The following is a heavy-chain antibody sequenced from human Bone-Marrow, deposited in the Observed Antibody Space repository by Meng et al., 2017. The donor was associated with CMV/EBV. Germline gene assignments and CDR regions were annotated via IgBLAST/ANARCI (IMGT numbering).Heavy chain of an antibody. J-gene: IGHJ6*02. Sequence: GESLKISCVVSGFTSSSSAMSWVRQAPGKGLEWVSAMSGGNMSYADSVKGRFTISRDNPKNTLYLEMNSLSAEDTAVYYCAKTLSNTYYYTYYYHGMDVWGQGTTVTVSS. D-gene: IGHD3-22*01. CDR2: MSGGNM. CDR1: GFTSSSSA. V-gene: IGHV3-23*01. CDR3: AKTLSNTYYYTYYYHGMDV.